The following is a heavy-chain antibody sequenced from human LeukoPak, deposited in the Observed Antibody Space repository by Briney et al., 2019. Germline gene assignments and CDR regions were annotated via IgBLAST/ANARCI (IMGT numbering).Heavy chain of an antibody. CDR1: GFTFTSYD. CDR2: ISSRGSSI. D-gene: IGHD3-10*01. Sequence: GGSLRLPCAASGFTFTSYDMNWVRQAPGKGLEWVSYISSRGSSIYYADSVKGRFTISRDNAKNSLSLQMNSLRAEDTAVYYCATSFGYWGQGTLVTVSS. CDR3: ATSFGY. V-gene: IGHV3-48*03. J-gene: IGHJ4*02.